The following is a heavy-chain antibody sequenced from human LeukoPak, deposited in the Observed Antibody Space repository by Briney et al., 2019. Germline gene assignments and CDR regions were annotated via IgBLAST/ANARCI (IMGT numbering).Heavy chain of an antibody. CDR2: ISSSSSYI. J-gene: IGHJ4*02. CDR1: GESFSGYY. CDR3: ARDLYGQIAAAGMVY. V-gene: IGHV3-21*01. D-gene: IGHD6-13*01. Sequence: ETLSLTCAVYGESFSGYYWSWIRQPPGKGLEWVSSISSSSSYIYYADSVKGRFTISRDNAKNSLYLQMNSLRAEDTAVYYCARDLYGQIAAAGMVYWGQGTLVTVSS.